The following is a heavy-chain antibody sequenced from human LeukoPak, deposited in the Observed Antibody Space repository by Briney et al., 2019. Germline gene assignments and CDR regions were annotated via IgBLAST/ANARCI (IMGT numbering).Heavy chain of an antibody. J-gene: IGHJ6*03. Sequence: ASVKVSCKASGYTFTSYGINWVRQAPGQGLEWMGWISAYNGDTNYAQKLQGRVTMTTDTSTSTAYMELRSLRSDDTAVYYCARDFDVGYYDFWSGYYGHYYYMDVWGKGTTVTVSS. CDR1: GYTFTSYG. CDR3: ARDFDVGYYDFWSGYYGHYYYMDV. D-gene: IGHD3-3*01. V-gene: IGHV1-18*01. CDR2: ISAYNGDT.